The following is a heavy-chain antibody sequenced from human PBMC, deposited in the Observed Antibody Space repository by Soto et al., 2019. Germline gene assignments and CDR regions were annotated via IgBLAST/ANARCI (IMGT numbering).Heavy chain of an antibody. V-gene: IGHV3-48*02. CDR1: GFTFSSYS. Sequence: PGGSLRLSCAASGFTFSSYSMNWVRQAPGKGLEWVSYISNSSSTIYYADSVKGRFTISRDNAKNSLYLQMNSLRDEDTAVYYCARDYYDSSGYYYYYYYYGMDVWGQGTTVTVSS. J-gene: IGHJ6*02. D-gene: IGHD3-22*01. CDR3: ARDYYDSSGYYYYYYYYGMDV. CDR2: ISNSSSTI.